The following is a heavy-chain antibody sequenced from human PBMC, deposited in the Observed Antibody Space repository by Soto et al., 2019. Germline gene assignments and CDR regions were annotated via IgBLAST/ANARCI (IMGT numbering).Heavy chain of an antibody. CDR3: ARGGGGITIFGVVIKAPYGMDV. D-gene: IGHD3-3*01. Sequence: PSETLSLTCAFYCGSFIGYYWSWIRQPPGKGLEWIGEINHSGSTNYNPSLKSRVTISVDTSKNQFSLKLSSVTAADTAVYYCARGGGGITIFGVVIKAPYGMDVWGQGTTVTVSS. J-gene: IGHJ6*02. CDR1: CGSFIGYY. V-gene: IGHV4-34*01. CDR2: INHSGST.